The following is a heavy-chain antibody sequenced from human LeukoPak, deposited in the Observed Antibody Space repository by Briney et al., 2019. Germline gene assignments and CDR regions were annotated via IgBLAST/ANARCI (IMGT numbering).Heavy chain of an antibody. CDR1: GGSFSGYY. Sequence: PSETLSLTCAVYGGSFSGYYWSWIRQPPGKGLEWIGEINHSGSTNYNPSLKSRVTISVDTSKNQFSLKLSSVTAADTAVYYCARDHDSSGYRDAFDIWGQGTMVTVSS. CDR3: ARDHDSSGYRDAFDI. D-gene: IGHD3-22*01. J-gene: IGHJ3*02. CDR2: INHSGST. V-gene: IGHV4-34*01.